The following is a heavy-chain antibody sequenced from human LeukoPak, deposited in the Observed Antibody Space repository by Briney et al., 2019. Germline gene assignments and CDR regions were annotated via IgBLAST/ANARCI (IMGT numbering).Heavy chain of an antibody. CDR2: IYYSGNT. CDR3: ARGAAGYSYG. Sequence: SETLSLTCTVSGVSISSYYWSWIRQPPGKGLEWIGHIYYSGNTNYNPSLKSRVTISIDTSKNQFSLRLSSVTPADTAVYYCARGAAGYSYGWGQGTLVTVSS. D-gene: IGHD5-18*01. V-gene: IGHV4-59*01. J-gene: IGHJ4*02. CDR1: GVSISSYY.